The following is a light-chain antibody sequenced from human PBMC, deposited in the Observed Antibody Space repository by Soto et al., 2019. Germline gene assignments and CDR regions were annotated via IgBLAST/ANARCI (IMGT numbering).Light chain of an antibody. CDR3: AAWDDSLNGPV. Sequence: QSVLTQPPSASGTPGQRVTISCSGGSSNIESNTVSWYQQLPGTAPKLLIYGNYQRPSGLPDRFSGSKSGTSASLAISGLQSEDEADYYCAAWDDSLNGPVFGGRTKLTVL. V-gene: IGLV1-44*01. J-gene: IGLJ3*02. CDR2: GNY. CDR1: SSNIESNT.